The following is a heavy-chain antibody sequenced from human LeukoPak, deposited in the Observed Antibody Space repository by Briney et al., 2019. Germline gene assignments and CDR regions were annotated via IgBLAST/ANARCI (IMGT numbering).Heavy chain of an antibody. CDR3: AKDRLAAQYY. V-gene: IGHV3-23*01. D-gene: IGHD6-6*01. CDR1: GFTFSTYA. J-gene: IGHJ4*02. CDR2: ISGSGGST. Sequence: GGSLRLSCAASGFTFSTYAMSWVRQAPGKGLEWVSAISGSGGSTYYADSVNGRFTISRDNSKNTLYLQMNSLRAEDTAVYYCAKDRLAAQYYWGQGTLVTVSS.